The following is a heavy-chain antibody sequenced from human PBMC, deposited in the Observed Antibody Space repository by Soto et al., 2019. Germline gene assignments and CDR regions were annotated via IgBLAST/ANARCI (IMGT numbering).Heavy chain of an antibody. J-gene: IGHJ6*03. Sequence: PSETLSLTCADYGGSFSGYYWSWIRQPPGKGLEWIGEINHSGSTNYNPSLKSRVTISVDTSKNQFSLKLSSVTAADTAVYYCARGRASRDYRSYDYYYYYLDVWGKGTTVTVSS. CDR3: ARGRASRDYRSYDYYYYYLDV. D-gene: IGHD4-17*01. V-gene: IGHV4-34*01. CDR2: INHSGST. CDR1: GGSFSGYY.